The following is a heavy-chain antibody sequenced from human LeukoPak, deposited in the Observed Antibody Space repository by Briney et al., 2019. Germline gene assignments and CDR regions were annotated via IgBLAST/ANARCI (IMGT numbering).Heavy chain of an antibody. CDR2: IYHSGRT. J-gene: IGHJ5*02. D-gene: IGHD2/OR15-2a*01. Sequence: SETLSLTCGVSGYSIGTGYYWGWIRQPPGKGLEWIGIIYHSGRTYYNPSLNSRVTISIDTSKNQFSLKLSSVTAADTAVYYCARDDFEAWFDPWGQGTLVTVSS. CDR3: ARDDFEAWFDP. V-gene: IGHV4-38-2*02. CDR1: GYSIGTGYY.